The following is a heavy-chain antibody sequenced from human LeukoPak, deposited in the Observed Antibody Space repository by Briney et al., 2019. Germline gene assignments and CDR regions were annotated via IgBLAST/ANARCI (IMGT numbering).Heavy chain of an antibody. CDR2: INSDGSDT. CDR3: ARGTGYGVFDY. J-gene: IGHJ4*02. V-gene: IGHV3-74*01. CDR1: GFTFSSYW. D-gene: IGHD2-8*01. Sequence: GGSLRLSCAASGFTFSSYWMNWIRQAPGKGPVWVSRINSDGSDTSYADSVKGRFTISRDNAENTLYLQMNSLRAEDTAVYYCARGTGYGVFDYWGQGTLVTVSS.